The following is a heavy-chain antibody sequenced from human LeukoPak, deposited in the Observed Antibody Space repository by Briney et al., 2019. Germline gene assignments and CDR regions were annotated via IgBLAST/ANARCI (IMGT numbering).Heavy chain of an antibody. CDR3: ARLDGSGPRAV. CDR2: INHSGST. J-gene: IGHJ6*04. CDR1: GGSFSGYY. D-gene: IGHD2-15*01. Sequence: SETLSLTCAVYGGSFSGYYWSWIRQPPGKGLEWIGEINHSGSTNYNPSLKSRVTISVDTSKNQFSLKLSSVTAADTAVYYCARLDGSGPRAVWGKGTTVTVPS. V-gene: IGHV4-34*01.